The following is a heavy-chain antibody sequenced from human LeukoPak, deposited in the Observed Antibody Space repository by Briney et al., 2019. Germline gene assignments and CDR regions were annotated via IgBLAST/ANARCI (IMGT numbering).Heavy chain of an antibody. CDR2: VSYSGNT. CDR1: GGSISSYH. V-gene: IGHV4-59*01. Sequence: PSETLSLTCTVSGGSISSYHWSWIRQPPGKGLEWIGYVSYSGNTHYNPSLKSRVTISVDTSKNQFSLRLNSLTAADTAVYYCARGVVAATLFWFDPWGQGTLVTVSS. J-gene: IGHJ5*02. D-gene: IGHD6-19*01. CDR3: ARGVVAATLFWFDP.